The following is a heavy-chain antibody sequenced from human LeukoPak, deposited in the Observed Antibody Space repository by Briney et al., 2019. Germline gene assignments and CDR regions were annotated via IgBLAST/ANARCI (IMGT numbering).Heavy chain of an antibody. J-gene: IGHJ4*02. CDR1: GGSISSSSYY. Sequence: SETLSLTCTVSGGSISSSSYYWGWIRQPPGKGLEWIGSIYYSGGTYYNPSLKSRVTISVDTSKNQFSLTLSSVTAADTAVFYCARALVWFGEFDCWGQGTLVTVSS. V-gene: IGHV4-39*07. CDR2: IYYSGGT. CDR3: ARALVWFGEFDC. D-gene: IGHD3-10*01.